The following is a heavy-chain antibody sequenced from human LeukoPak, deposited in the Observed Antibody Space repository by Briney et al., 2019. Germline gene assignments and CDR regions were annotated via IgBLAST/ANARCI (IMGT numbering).Heavy chain of an antibody. CDR3: ARDQGYCSGGSCYPGHFDY. CDR1: GFTFSTYV. V-gene: IGHV3-23*01. J-gene: IGHJ4*02. Sequence: GGSLRLSCAASGFTFSTYVMNWFRQAPGKGLEWVSTISVGAEYIFYADSVKGRFTISRDNSKNTLYLQMNSLRAEDTAVYYCARDQGYCSGGSCYPGHFDYWGQGTLVTVSS. CDR2: ISVGAEYI. D-gene: IGHD2-15*01.